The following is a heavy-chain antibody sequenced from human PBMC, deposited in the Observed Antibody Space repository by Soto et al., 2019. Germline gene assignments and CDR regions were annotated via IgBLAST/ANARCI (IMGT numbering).Heavy chain of an antibody. CDR3: ARSHSAYHYHDTDA. V-gene: IGHV1-2*02. CDR2: INPNSGDT. J-gene: IGHJ4*03. Sequence: ASVKVSCKTSRYIFTGYYMHWVRQAPGQGLEWMGWINPNSGDTNYAQRFKGRVSMTSDTSINTAYLELSRLRPGDTAVFFCARSHSAYHYHDTDAWGQGTLGTVSS. D-gene: IGHD1-1*01. CDR1: RYIFTGYY.